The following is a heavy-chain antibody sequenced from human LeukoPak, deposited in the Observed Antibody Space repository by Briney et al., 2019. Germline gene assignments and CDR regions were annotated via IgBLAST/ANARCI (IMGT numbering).Heavy chain of an antibody. CDR2: IYYSGST. Sequence: SETLSLTCTVSGGSISSYYWSWIRQPPGKGLEWIGYIYYSGSTNYNPSLKSRVTISVDTSKNQFSLKLSSVTAADTAVYYCARGLPTTVAPPSYYFDYWGQGTLVTVSS. D-gene: IGHD4-23*01. CDR3: ARGLPTTVAPPSYYFDY. J-gene: IGHJ4*02. CDR1: GGSISSYY. V-gene: IGHV4-59*01.